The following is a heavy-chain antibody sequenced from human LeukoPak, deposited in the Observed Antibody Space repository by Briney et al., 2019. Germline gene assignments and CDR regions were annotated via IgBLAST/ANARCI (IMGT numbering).Heavy chain of an antibody. D-gene: IGHD1-7*01. V-gene: IGHV3-21*01. Sequence: GGSLRLSCAASGFTFSSCSMNLVRQAPGKGLEWVSSISSSSSYIYYADSVKGRFTISRDNAKNSLYLQMNSLRAEDTAVYYCARDQELLTFDIWGQGTMVTVSS. J-gene: IGHJ3*02. CDR3: ARDQELLTFDI. CDR2: ISSSSSYI. CDR1: GFTFSSCS.